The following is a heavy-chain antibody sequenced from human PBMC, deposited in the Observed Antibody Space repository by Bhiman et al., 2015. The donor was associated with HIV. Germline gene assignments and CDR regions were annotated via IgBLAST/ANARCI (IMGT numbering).Heavy chain of an antibody. Sequence: VNLVESGGVVVQPGGSLRLSCEAREFAFDDYSMHWVRQPPGKGLEWVGLVGWNGVATYYADSVKGRFTISRDNAKNSLYLQMNSLRAEDTAVYYCARDGQSFDWLLLNYYHHGMDVWGQGTTVTVSS. CDR2: VGWNGVAT. CDR1: EFAFDDYS. CDR3: ARDGQSFDWLLLNYYHHGMDV. D-gene: IGHD3-9*01. V-gene: IGHV3-43*01. J-gene: IGHJ6*02.